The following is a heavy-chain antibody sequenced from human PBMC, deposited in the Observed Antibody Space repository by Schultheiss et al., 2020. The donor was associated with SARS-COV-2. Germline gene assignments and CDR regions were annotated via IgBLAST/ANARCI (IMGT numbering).Heavy chain of an antibody. CDR2: IQSTGST. D-gene: IGHD2-15*01. CDR3: ARVAEACRGGSCYLGNWDKYSYMDV. Sequence: GSLRLSCTVSGDSISNYYWSWVRQPAGKGLEWIGRIQSTGSTDHNSSLKSRVIMSVDTSKNQFSLKLNSVTAADTAVYYCARVAEACRGGSCYLGNWDKYSYMDVWGEGTAVTVSS. V-gene: IGHV4-4*07. J-gene: IGHJ6*03. CDR1: GDSISNYY.